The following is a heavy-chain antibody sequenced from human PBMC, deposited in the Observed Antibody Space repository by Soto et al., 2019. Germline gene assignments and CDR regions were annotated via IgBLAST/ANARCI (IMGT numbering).Heavy chain of an antibody. CDR1: GFTFSSYS. CDR3: AREGSSGWNGLNWFDP. D-gene: IGHD6-19*01. Sequence: EVQLVESGGGLVQPGGSLRLSCAASGFTFSSYSMNWVRQAPGKGLEWVSYISSSSSTIYYADSVKGRFTISRDNAKNSLYLQMNSLRAEDTAVYYCAREGSSGWNGLNWFDPWGQGNLVTVSS. CDR2: ISSSSSTI. J-gene: IGHJ5*02. V-gene: IGHV3-48*01.